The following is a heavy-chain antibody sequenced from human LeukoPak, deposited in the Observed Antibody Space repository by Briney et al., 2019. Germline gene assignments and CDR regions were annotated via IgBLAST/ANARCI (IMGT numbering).Heavy chain of an antibody. CDR1: GFIFSSYG. V-gene: IGHV3-30*02. Sequence: GGSLRLSCAASGFIFSSYGMHWVRQAPGKGLEWVAFIRYDGSNKYYADSVKGRFTISRDNSKNTLYLQMNSLRAEDTAVYYCAKELYPRRNWNDGGFDYWGQGTLVTVSS. D-gene: IGHD1-1*01. CDR3: AKELYPRRNWNDGGFDY. J-gene: IGHJ4*02. CDR2: IRYDGSNK.